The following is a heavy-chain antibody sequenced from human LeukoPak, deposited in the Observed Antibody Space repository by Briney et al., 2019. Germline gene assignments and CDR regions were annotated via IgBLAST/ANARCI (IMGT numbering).Heavy chain of an antibody. D-gene: IGHD1-14*01. V-gene: IGHV4-34*01. CDR2: INRSGST. J-gene: IGHJ6*03. Sequence: PSETLSLTCAVYGGSFSGYYWSWIRQPPGKGLEWIGEINRSGSTNSNPSLKSRVTISVDTSKNQFSLKLSSVTAADTAVYYCVREYNKNYYYMDVWGKGTTVTVSS. CDR3: VREYNKNYYYMDV. CDR1: GGSFSGYY.